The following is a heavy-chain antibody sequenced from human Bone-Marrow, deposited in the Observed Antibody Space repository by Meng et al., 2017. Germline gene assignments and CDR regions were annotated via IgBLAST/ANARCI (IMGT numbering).Heavy chain of an antibody. D-gene: IGHD6-19*01. J-gene: IGHJ4*02. CDR1: GGSICSIDW. V-gene: IGHV4/OR15-8*02. Sequence: QLQGSGRGRVKPSGTLSLTCFVSGGSICSIDWWSWVRQPPGKGLEWIGEIYHGGDTNYNPSLKSRVTIAIDKSKNQFSLKLSSVTAADTAVYYCASWIYSCGWQWGQGALVTVSS. CDR2: IYHGGDT. CDR3: ASWIYSCGWQ.